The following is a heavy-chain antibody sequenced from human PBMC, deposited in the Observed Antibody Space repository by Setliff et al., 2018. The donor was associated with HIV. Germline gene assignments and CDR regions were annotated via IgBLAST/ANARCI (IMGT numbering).Heavy chain of an antibody. Sequence: GGSLRLSCAASGFTVSSNYMSWVRQAPGKGLEWVSFIYSGGSTSYADSVKGRFTISRDNSKNTLYLQMNSLRAEDTAVYYCARVRLDGSARNDAFDGWGQGTMVTVS. D-gene: IGHD3-10*01. CDR3: ARVRLDGSARNDAFDG. CDR2: IYSGGST. CDR1: GFTVSSNY. V-gene: IGHV3-53*01. J-gene: IGHJ3*01.